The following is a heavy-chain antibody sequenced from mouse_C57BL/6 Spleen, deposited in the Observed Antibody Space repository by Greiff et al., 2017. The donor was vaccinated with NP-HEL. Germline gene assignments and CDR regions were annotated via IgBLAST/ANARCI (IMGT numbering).Heavy chain of an antibody. CDR1: GYTFTDYY. V-gene: IGHV1-26*01. Sequence: EVQLQQSGPELVKPGASVKISCKASGYTFTDYYMNWVKQSHGKSLEWIGDINPNNGGTSYNQKFKGKATLTVDKSSSTAYMELRSLTSEDSAVYYCARSVYCGPDYWGQGTTLTVSS. D-gene: IGHD1-1*01. CDR3: ARSVYCGPDY. J-gene: IGHJ2*01. CDR2: INPNNGGT.